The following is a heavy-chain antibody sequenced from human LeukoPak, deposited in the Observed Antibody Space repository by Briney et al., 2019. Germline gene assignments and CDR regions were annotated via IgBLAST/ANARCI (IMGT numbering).Heavy chain of an antibody. D-gene: IGHD2/OR15-2a*01. V-gene: IGHV1-18*01. Sequence: ASVKVSCKATSRISWVRQAPGQGPEWMGWIGTYGGDTYYAQKFQGRITVTTDTSTSTVYMELRNLRSDDTDVYYCERDLWNFYADSGYNRDFDSWGQGTLVTVSS. J-gene: IGHJ5*01. CDR3: ERDLWNFYADSGYNRDFDS. CDR1: TSR. CDR2: IGTYGGDT.